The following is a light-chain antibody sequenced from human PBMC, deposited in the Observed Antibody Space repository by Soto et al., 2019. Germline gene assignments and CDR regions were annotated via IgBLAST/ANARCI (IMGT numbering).Light chain of an antibody. CDR3: LLSFSGARA. CDR2: NTN. J-gene: IGLJ2*01. CDR1: TGAVTSGHY. V-gene: IGLV7-46*01. Sequence: QAVVTQEPSLTVSPGGTVTLTCGSSTGAVTSGHYPYWFQQKPGQAPRTLIYNTNNKNSWTPARFSGSLLGGKAALTLSGAQPEDEAEYYCLLSFSGARAFGGGTKLTVL.